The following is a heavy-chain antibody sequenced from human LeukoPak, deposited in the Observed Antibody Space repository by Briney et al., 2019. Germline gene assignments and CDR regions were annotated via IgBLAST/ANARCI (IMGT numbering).Heavy chain of an antibody. CDR2: IKQDGSEK. CDR1: QLIFSSHW. CDR3: ARRSGIAVAGAFDY. Sequence: GGALRLAIADCQLIFSSHWMTWVGHVRGPGRQLVARIKQDGSEKYYVDSVKGRFTISRDNSKNTLYLQMNSLRAEDTAVYYCARRSGIAVAGAFDYWGQGTLVTVSS. D-gene: IGHD6-19*01. J-gene: IGHJ4*02. V-gene: IGHV3-7*03.